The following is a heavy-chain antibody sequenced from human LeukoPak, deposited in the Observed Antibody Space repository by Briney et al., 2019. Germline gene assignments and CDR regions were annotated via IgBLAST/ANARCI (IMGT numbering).Heavy chain of an antibody. J-gene: IGHJ5*02. CDR3: ARVRSAVTTLAKRNWFDP. V-gene: IGHV1-8*01. Sequence: ASVKVSCKASGYTFTSYDINWVRQATGQGLEWMGWMNPNSGNTGYAQKFQGRVTMTRNTSTSTAYMELSSLRSEDTAVYYCARVRSAVTTLAKRNWFDPWGQGTLVTVSS. D-gene: IGHD4-17*01. CDR2: MNPNSGNT. CDR1: GYTFTSYD.